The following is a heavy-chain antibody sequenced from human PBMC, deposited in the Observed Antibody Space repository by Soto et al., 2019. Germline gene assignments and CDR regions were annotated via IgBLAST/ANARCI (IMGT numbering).Heavy chain of an antibody. CDR3: ARVSITMIVVAAFDY. CDR1: GFTFSRYA. D-gene: IGHD3-22*01. V-gene: IGHV3-30-3*01. Sequence: GGSLRLSCAASGFTFSRYAMHWVRQAPGKGLEWVAVISYDGSNKYYADSVKGRFTISRDNSKNTLYLQMNSLRAEDTAVYYCARVSITMIVVAAFDYWGQGTLVTVSS. CDR2: ISYDGSNK. J-gene: IGHJ4*02.